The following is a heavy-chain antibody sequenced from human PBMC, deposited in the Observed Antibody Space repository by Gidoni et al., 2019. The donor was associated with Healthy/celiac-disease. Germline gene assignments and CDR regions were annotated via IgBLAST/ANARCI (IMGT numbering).Heavy chain of an antibody. CDR1: GFTFSSYG. D-gene: IGHD1-7*01. CDR3: AKEPNYIVDYYGMDV. Sequence: QVQLVESGGGVVQPGRSLRLSWAASGFTFSSYGMYWVRPAPGKGLEWVAFISYDGSNKYYADSVKGRFTISRDNSKNTLYLQMNSLRAEDTAVYYCAKEPNYIVDYYGMDVWGQGTTVTVSS. CDR2: ISYDGSNK. J-gene: IGHJ6*02. V-gene: IGHV3-30*18.